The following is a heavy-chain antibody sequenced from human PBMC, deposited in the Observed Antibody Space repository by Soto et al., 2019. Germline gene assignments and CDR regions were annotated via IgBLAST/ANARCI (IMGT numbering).Heavy chain of an antibody. J-gene: IGHJ4*02. Sequence: EGSLRLSCAASGFTFSSYSMNWVRQAPGKGLEWVSYISSSSSTIYYADSVKGRFTISRDNAKNSLYLQMNSLRAEDTAVYYCARGIAVAGTAYWGQGTLVNVSS. CDR3: ARGIAVAGTAY. D-gene: IGHD6-19*01. CDR1: GFTFSSYS. CDR2: ISSSSSTI. V-gene: IGHV3-48*01.